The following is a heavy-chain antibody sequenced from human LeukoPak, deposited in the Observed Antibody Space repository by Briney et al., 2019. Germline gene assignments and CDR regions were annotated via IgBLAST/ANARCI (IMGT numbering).Heavy chain of an antibody. Sequence: NPGGSLRLSCAASGFTFRSYSMNWVRQAPGKGLEWVSSISSSSSYIYYADSVKGRFTISRDNSKNTLYLQMNSLRAEDTAVYYCAKDYSDYVWGSYRYLDYWGQGTLVTVSS. V-gene: IGHV3-21*01. CDR3: AKDYSDYVWGSYRYLDY. D-gene: IGHD3-16*02. CDR2: ISSSSSYI. J-gene: IGHJ4*02. CDR1: GFTFRSYS.